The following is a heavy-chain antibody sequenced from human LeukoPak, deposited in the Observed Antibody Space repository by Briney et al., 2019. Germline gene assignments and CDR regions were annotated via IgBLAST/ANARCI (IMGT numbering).Heavy chain of an antibody. Sequence: GGSLRLSCAASGFTFSSYAMHWVRQAPGKGLEWVAVISYDGSNKYYADSVKGRFTISRDNSKNTLYLQMNSLGAEDTAVYYCASGYDILTGYIYWGQGTLVTVSS. V-gene: IGHV3-30*04. CDR2: ISYDGSNK. CDR3: ASGYDILTGYIY. D-gene: IGHD3-9*01. CDR1: GFTFSSYA. J-gene: IGHJ4*02.